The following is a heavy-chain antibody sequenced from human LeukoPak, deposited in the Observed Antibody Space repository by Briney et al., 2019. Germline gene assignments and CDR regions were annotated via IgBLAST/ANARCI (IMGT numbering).Heavy chain of an antibody. CDR2: ISSGGSTV. J-gene: IGHJ6*02. V-gene: IGHV3-48*03. D-gene: IGHD3-10*02. CDR3: ARDLHYYVAMDV. CDR1: GFTFNTYE. Sequence: GGSLRLSCAASGFTFNTYEMNWVRQAPGKGLEWISYISSGGSTVYYTDSVKGRFTISRDNAKNSLYLQMNSLRAEDTAVYYCARDLHYYVAMDVWGQGTTVTVSS.